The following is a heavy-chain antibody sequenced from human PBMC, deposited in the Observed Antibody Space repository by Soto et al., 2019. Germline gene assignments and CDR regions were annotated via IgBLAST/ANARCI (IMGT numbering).Heavy chain of an antibody. Sequence: PSETLSLTCTVSGGSISSGDYYWSWIRQPPGKGLEWIGYIYYSGSTYYNPSLKSRVTISVDTSKNQFSLKLSSVTAADTAVYYCARDPRPGIAAADRGGDYYGMDVWGQGTTVTVSS. CDR2: IYYSGST. J-gene: IGHJ6*02. V-gene: IGHV4-30-4*01. CDR1: GGSISSGDYY. D-gene: IGHD6-13*01. CDR3: ARDPRPGIAAADRGGDYYGMDV.